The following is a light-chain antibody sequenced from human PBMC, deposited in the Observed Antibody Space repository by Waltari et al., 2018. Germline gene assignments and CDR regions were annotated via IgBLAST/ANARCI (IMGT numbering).Light chain of an antibody. J-gene: IGKJ2*01. CDR1: QSLTKRY. V-gene: IGKV3-20*01. Sequence: VLTPSPGTLSLSPGERATPSCRASQSLTKRYLAWYQQKPGQAPRLLIYGASSRAAGIPDRFSGSGSGTDFTLTISRLEPEDSALYYCQQYGSSIMYTFGQGTKLEIK. CDR3: QQYGSSIMYT. CDR2: GAS.